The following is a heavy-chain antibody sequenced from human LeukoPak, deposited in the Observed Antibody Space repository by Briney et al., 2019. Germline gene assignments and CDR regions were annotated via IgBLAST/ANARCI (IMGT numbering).Heavy chain of an antibody. CDR2: ISGDGNAK. V-gene: IGHV3-48*01. CDR3: ARDYVYAFDS. Sequence: GGSLRLSCAASGFSFSSYSINWVRQAPGKGLEWVSYISGDGNAKHYTDSVKGRFTISRDNAKNALYLQMNSPRAEDTAVYFCARDYVYAFDSWGQGTLVTVSS. D-gene: IGHD2/OR15-2a*01. CDR1: GFSFSSYS. J-gene: IGHJ4*02.